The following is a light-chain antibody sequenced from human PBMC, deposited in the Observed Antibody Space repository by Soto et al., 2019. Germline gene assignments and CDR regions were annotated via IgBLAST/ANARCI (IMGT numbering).Light chain of an antibody. CDR2: DVS. V-gene: IGLV2-14*03. Sequence: QSVLTQPASVSGSPGQSITISCTGTSSDVGGYNYVSWYQHHPGEAPKLMIYDVSKRPSGVSNRFSGSKSANTASLTISGLQAEDEADYYCSSSTRINSWVFGGGTKLTVL. CDR1: SSDVGGYNY. CDR3: SSSTRINSWV. J-gene: IGLJ3*02.